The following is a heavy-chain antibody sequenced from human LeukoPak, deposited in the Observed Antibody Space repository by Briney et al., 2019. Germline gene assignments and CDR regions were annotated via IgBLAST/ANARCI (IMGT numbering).Heavy chain of an antibody. CDR1: GGSISTYY. V-gene: IGHV4-59*08. CDR2: INDSGTT. CDR3: ARSITISRNVFDP. J-gene: IGHJ5*02. D-gene: IGHD3-3*01. Sequence: PSETLSLTCTVSGGSISTYYWSWIRELPGKGLGWLGIINDSGTTNYNPSLKNRGSISVDTPKNQFSLKLSSVTAADTAVYYCARSITISRNVFDPWGQGTLVTVSS.